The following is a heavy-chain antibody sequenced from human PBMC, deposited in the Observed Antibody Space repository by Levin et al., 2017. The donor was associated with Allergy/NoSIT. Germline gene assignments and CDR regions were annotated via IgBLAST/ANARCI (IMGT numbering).Heavy chain of an antibody. CDR1: GFTFDDYA. CDR3: AKDTPYSSSWYQRYYYYYGMDV. V-gene: IGHV3-9*01. J-gene: IGHJ6*02. CDR2: ISWNSGSI. D-gene: IGHD6-13*01. Sequence: PGGSLRLSCAASGFTFDDYAMHWVRQAPGKGLEWVSGISWNSGSIGYADSVKGRFAISRDNAKNSLYLQMNSLRAEDTALYYCAKDTPYSSSWYQRYYYYYGMDVWGQGTTVTVSS.